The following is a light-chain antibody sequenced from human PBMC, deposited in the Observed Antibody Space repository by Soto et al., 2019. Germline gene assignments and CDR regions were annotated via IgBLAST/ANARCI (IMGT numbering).Light chain of an antibody. Sequence: DIPMTQSPSSLSASVGDRVTITCQASQDISNYLNWYQQRPGKAPKLLIYDASNLETGVPSRFSGSGSGTDFTFTISSLQPEDIATYYCQQYDNFPLTFGGGTKVEIK. CDR3: QQYDNFPLT. CDR2: DAS. J-gene: IGKJ4*01. CDR1: QDISNY. V-gene: IGKV1-33*01.